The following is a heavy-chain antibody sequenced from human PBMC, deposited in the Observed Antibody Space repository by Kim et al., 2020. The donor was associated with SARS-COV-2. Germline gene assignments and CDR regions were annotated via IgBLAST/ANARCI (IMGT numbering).Heavy chain of an antibody. D-gene: IGHD6-19*01. CDR1: GGSISSYY. CDR3: ARDLAVVAGYYYYGMDL. CDR2: IYYSGST. J-gene: IGHJ6*02. V-gene: IGHV4-59*13. Sequence: ETLSLTCTVSGGSISSYYWSWIRQPPGKGLEWIGYIYYSGSTNYNPSLKSRVTISVDTSKNQFSLKLNSVTAADTAVYYCARDLAVVAGYYYYGMDLWGQGTTVTVSS.